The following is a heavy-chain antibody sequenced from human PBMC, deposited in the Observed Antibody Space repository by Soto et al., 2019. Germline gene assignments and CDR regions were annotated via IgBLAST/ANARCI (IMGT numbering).Heavy chain of an antibody. D-gene: IGHD3-9*01. Sequence: PGGSLRLSCAASGFTFSNYAMSWVRQAPGKGLEWVSAISGSGGSTYYADSEKGRFTISRDNSKNTLYQRMNSLTAEDTAVFYCAKDRAIRPGSDFDHGGQGTQVTGSS. CDR3: AKDRAIRPGSDFDH. V-gene: IGHV3-23*01. CDR1: GFTFSNYA. CDR2: ISGSGGST. J-gene: IGHJ4*02.